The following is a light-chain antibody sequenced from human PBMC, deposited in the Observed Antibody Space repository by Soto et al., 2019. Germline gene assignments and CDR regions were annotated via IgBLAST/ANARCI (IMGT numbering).Light chain of an antibody. CDR1: QSVSRIY. CDR2: GTS. CDR3: QQYGNSPIT. Sequence: EIVLTQSPCTLSLSPGDRATLSCRASQSVSRIYFEWYQQKRGQAPRLLIYGTSSRATGIPDRFSGSGSGTDFTLTISRLEPEDFEVYYCQQYGNSPITFGQGTRLEIK. J-gene: IGKJ5*01. V-gene: IGKV3-20*01.